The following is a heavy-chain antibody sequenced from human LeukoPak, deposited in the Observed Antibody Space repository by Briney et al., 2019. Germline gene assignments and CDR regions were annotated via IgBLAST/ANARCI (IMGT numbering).Heavy chain of an antibody. V-gene: IGHV3-7*03. Sequence: GGSLRLSCAASGFTFSSYAMTWVRQAPGKGLEWVASIKQDGSEKYYVDSVKGRFTFSRDNAKNSLYLQMDSLRAEDTAVYYCARDKSAGADTGSSFYYWGQGALVTVSS. D-gene: IGHD3-10*01. CDR3: ARDKSAGADTGSSFYY. CDR2: IKQDGSEK. CDR1: GFTFSSYA. J-gene: IGHJ4*02.